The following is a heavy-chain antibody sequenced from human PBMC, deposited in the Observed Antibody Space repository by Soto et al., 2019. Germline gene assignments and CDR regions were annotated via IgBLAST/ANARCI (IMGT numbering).Heavy chain of an antibody. CDR2: IIPIFGTA. Sequence: SVKVSCKASGGTFSSYAISWVRQAPGQGLEWMGGIIPIFGTANYAQKFQGRVTITADKSTSTAYMELSSLRSEDTAVYYCARDCSSTSCYTGLPGSWGQGXLVTVYS. CDR1: GGTFSSYA. D-gene: IGHD2-2*02. V-gene: IGHV1-69*06. CDR3: ARDCSSTSCYTGLPGS. J-gene: IGHJ4*02.